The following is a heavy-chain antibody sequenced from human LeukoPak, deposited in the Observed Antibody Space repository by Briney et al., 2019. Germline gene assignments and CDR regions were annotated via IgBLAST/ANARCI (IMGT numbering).Heavy chain of an antibody. J-gene: IGHJ5*02. V-gene: IGHV3-23*01. D-gene: IGHD6-19*01. Sequence: GSLRLSCAASGFTFRSYAMSWVRQAPGKGLEWVSSISGGDISTYYADSVTGRFTISRDNSKNTLYLQMNNLRAEDTAVYYCAKTVAGTLNWFDPWGQGTLVTVSS. CDR1: GFTFRSYA. CDR2: ISGGDIST. CDR3: AKTVAGTLNWFDP.